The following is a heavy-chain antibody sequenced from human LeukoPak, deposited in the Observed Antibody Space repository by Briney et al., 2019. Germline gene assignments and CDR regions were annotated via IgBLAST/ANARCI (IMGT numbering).Heavy chain of an antibody. CDR3: ARGDYYYDTTGQTPDY. V-gene: IGHV4-39*07. Sequence: SETLSLTCTVSGGSISSSSYYWGWFRQPPGKGLEWIGTIYYSGSTYYNPSLKSRVTISVDTSKILFSLRLSSVTAADTAVYYCARGDYYYDTTGQTPDYWGQGTLVTVSS. J-gene: IGHJ4*02. CDR1: GGSISSSSYY. CDR2: IYYSGST. D-gene: IGHD3-22*01.